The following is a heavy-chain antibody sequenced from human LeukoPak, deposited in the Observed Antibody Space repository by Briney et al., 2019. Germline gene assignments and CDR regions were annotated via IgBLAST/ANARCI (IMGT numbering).Heavy chain of an antibody. CDR2: IYWNDDK. J-gene: IGHJ4*02. D-gene: IGHD4-17*01. Sequence: SGPTLAKPTQTLTLNCTFSGFSLSTSGVGVGWIRQPPGKALEWLALIYWNDDKRYSPSLKCRLTITKDTSKNQVVLTMTNMDPVDTARYYCALSAAYGDYLSVLDYWGQGTLVTVSS. CDR1: GFSLSTSGVG. V-gene: IGHV2-5*01. CDR3: ALSAAYGDYLSVLDY.